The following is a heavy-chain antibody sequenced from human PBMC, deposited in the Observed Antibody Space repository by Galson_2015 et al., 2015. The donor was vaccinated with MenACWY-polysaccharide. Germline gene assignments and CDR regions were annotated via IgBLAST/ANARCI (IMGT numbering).Heavy chain of an antibody. J-gene: IGHJ4*02. D-gene: IGHD2-2*03. CDR1: GFSLTSYW. CDR3: VRGNSGYGNFDY. Sequence: SLRLSCAASGFSLTSYWMHWVRQAPGKGLVWVSRIYDSAFYADSVKGRFTISRDNARNMLYLQMNSLRPEDTAVYYCVRGNSGYGNFDYWGQGTLVTVSS. CDR2: IYDSA. V-gene: IGHV3-74*01.